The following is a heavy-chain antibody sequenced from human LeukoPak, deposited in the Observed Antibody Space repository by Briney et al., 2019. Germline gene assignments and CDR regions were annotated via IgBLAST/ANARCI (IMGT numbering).Heavy chain of an antibody. CDR1: GGSISSYY. V-gene: IGHV4-59*03. CDR3: ARNGPHYYDKRGYLDS. CDR2: IDYSRDT. Sequence: SETLSLTCTVSGGSISSYYWSWLRQPPGKGLEWIGNIDYSRDTNYNPSLRSRVTILVDKSRNQFSLKLNSVTAADTAVYYCARNGPHYYDKRGYLDSWGQGTLVTVSS. J-gene: IGHJ4*02. D-gene: IGHD3-22*01.